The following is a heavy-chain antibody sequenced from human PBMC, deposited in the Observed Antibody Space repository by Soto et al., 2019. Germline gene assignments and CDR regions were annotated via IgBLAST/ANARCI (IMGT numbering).Heavy chain of an antibody. CDR1: GFTFSSYS. CDR2: ISSSSSTI. V-gene: IGHV3-48*04. J-gene: IGHJ3*02. Sequence: EVQLVESGGGLVQPGGSLRLSCAASGFTFSSYSMNWVRQAPGKGLEWVSYISSSSSTIYYADSVKGRFTISRDNAKNSLYLQIKSLRAEDTAVYYCAREGYSSSWYDAFDIWGQGTMVTVSS. D-gene: IGHD6-13*01. CDR3: AREGYSSSWYDAFDI.